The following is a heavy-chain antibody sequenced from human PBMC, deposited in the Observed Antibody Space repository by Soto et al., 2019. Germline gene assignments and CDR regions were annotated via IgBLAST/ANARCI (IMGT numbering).Heavy chain of an antibody. V-gene: IGHV4-59*01. D-gene: IGHD3-10*01. CDR1: GGSTNNYY. Sequence: SETLSLTCTVSGGSTNNYYLSWIRQSPGKGLEWIGYIYYSGTTNYNPSLKSRVTISIDRSENQFSLKVSSVTAADTAVYFCTRATYYRYYFDVWGHGTLVTVSS. CDR3: TRATYYRYYFDV. CDR2: IYYSGTT. J-gene: IGHJ4*01.